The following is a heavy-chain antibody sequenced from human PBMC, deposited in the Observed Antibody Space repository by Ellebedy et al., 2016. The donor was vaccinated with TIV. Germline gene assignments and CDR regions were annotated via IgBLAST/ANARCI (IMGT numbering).Heavy chain of an antibody. CDR2: ISDNGDT. J-gene: IGHJ6*02. CDR3: TTLHPTWFYGMDV. D-gene: IGHD2/OR15-2a*01. V-gene: IGHV4-39*01. CDR1: GGSTSRSSFY. Sequence: MPSETLSLTCPVSGGSTSRSSFYWGWIRQAPGKGLEWFGCISDNGDTFYNPSLKNRVTISVDASTNQFSLKLSSATAADTSVYWCTTLHPTWFYGMDVWGQGTTVTVSS.